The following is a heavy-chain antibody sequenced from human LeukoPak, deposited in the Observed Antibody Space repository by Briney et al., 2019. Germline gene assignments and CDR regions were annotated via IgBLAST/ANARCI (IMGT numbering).Heavy chain of an antibody. D-gene: IGHD2-2*01. Sequence: GGSLRLSCAASGFTFSNYAMNWVRQAPGKGLEWVSGISGSGGTTYYADSVMGRFPISRDNSKNTLYLQMNSLRAEDTAIYYCAKDPDYQLLSRAAFDIWGQGTMVTVSS. V-gene: IGHV3-23*01. CDR2: ISGSGGTT. CDR1: GFTFSNYA. CDR3: AKDPDYQLLSRAAFDI. J-gene: IGHJ3*02.